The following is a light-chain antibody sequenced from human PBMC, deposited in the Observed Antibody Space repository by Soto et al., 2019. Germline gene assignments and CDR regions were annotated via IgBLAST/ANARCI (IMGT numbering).Light chain of an antibody. Sequence: IQMTQSPSSLSASVGDRVTISCRASQGIGNALGWYQQKPGKPPKVLIYGASNLQSGVPPRFSGSGSGTEFTLTINRLQPDDFATYYCQQYSTYPWTFGQGTKVDIK. V-gene: IGKV1-17*01. CDR1: QGIGNA. CDR2: GAS. CDR3: QQYSTYPWT. J-gene: IGKJ1*01.